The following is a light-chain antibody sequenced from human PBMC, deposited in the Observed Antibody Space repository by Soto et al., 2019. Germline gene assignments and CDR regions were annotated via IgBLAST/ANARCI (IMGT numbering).Light chain of an antibody. CDR3: QQYNNWPPNT. V-gene: IGKV3-15*01. J-gene: IGKJ4*01. CDR2: GAS. CDR1: QSVSIN. Sequence: EIVMTQSPATLSVSPGERATLSCRASQSVSINLAWYQQKPGQAPRLLIYGASTRATGSPARFSCSGSGTEFTLPISSLQSEDFAVYYCQQYNNWPPNTFGGGTKVEIK.